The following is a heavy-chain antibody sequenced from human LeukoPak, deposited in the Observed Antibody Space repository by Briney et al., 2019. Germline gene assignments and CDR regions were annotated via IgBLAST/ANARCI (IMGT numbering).Heavy chain of an antibody. D-gene: IGHD2-15*01. J-gene: IGHJ4*02. V-gene: IGHV1-69*13. CDR3: ARDLRCSGGSCYSGPLYFDY. Sequence: ASVKVSCKASGGTFSSYAISWVRQAPGQGLEWMGGIIPIFGTANYAQKFQGRVTITADESTSTAYMELSSLRSGDTAVYYCARDLRCSGGSCYSGPLYFDYWGQGTLVTVSS. CDR2: IIPIFGTA. CDR1: GGTFSSYA.